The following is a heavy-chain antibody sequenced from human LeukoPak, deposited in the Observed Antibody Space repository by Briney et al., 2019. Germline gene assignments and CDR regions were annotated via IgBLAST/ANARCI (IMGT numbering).Heavy chain of an antibody. CDR3: TRHLINIWDFDY. D-gene: IGHD3-16*01. CDR2: IYSGGST. CDR1: GFTVSSNY. J-gene: IGHJ4*02. Sequence: PGGSLRLSCAASGFTVSSNYMSWVRQAPGKGLEWVSVIYSGGSTYYAESVEGRFTISRDNSKNTLYLQMNSLRAEDTAVYYCTRHLINIWDFDYWGQGTLVTVSS. V-gene: IGHV3-66*04.